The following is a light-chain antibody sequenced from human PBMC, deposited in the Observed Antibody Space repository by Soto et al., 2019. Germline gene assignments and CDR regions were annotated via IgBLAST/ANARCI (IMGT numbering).Light chain of an antibody. Sequence: DIVMTQSPDSLAVSLGERATINCKSSQSVLYSSNNKNYLAWYQQKPGQPPKLLIYWASTRESGVPDRFSGSGTGTDFTLTISSLQAVDVAVYYCQQYVSSPPYTFGQGTKLEIK. CDR2: WAS. J-gene: IGKJ2*01. CDR1: QSVLYSSNNKNY. V-gene: IGKV4-1*01. CDR3: QQYVSSPPYT.